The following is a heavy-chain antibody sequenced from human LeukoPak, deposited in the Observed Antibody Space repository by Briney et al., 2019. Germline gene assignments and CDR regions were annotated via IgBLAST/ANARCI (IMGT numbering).Heavy chain of an antibody. Sequence: SQTLSLTCAISGDSVSSNSAAWNWIRQSPSRGLEWLGRTYYRSKWYNDYAVSVKSRITINPDTSKNQFSLQLNSVTPEDTAVYYCARDPSPFIAAHQQNNDAFDIWGQGTMVTVSS. CDR3: ARDPSPFIAAHQQNNDAFDI. J-gene: IGHJ3*02. CDR1: GDSVSSNSAA. V-gene: IGHV6-1*01. D-gene: IGHD6-6*01. CDR2: TYYRSKWYN.